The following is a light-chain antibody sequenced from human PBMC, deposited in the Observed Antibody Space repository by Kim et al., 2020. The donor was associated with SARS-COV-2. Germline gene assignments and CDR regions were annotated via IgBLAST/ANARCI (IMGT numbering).Light chain of an antibody. J-gene: IGLJ1*01. CDR2: DVN. CDR1: SSNFVNFNF. CDR3: CSYARSHYV. Sequence: PGQSVTISCTGTSSNFVNFNFVSWYRQHPGKAPKLLIYDVNKRPSGVPDRFSGSKSGNTASLTISGLQADDEGDYYCCSYARSHYVFGFGTKVTVL. V-gene: IGLV2-11*01.